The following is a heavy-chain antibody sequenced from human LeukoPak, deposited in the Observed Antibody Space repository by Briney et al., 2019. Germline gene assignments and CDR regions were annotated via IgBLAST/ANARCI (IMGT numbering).Heavy chain of an antibody. CDR1: GGSISSGGYY. V-gene: IGHV4-30-2*01. CDR3: ARSRLAAAGIFDY. D-gene: IGHD6-13*01. CDR2: IYHSGST. Sequence: SETLSLTCTVSGGSISSGGYYWSWIRQPPGKGLEWIGYIYHSGSTYYNPSLKSRVTISVDRSKNQFSLKLSSVTAADTAVYYCARSRLAAAGIFDYWGQGTLVTVSS. J-gene: IGHJ4*02.